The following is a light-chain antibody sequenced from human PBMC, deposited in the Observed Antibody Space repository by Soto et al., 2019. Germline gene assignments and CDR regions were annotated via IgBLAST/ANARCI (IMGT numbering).Light chain of an antibody. V-gene: IGLV2-14*01. CDR3: SSYTSSSTRV. CDR2: EVS. CDR1: SSDVGGYNY. Sequence: QSVLTQPASVSGSPGQSITISCTGTSSDVGGYNYVSWYQQHPGKAPKLMIYEVSYRPSGVSNRFSGSKSGNTASLTISGIQAEDEADYYCSSYTSSSTRVFGGGTKLTVL. J-gene: IGLJ3*02.